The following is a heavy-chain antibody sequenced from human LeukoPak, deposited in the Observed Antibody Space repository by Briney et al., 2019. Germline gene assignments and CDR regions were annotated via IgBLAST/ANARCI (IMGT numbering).Heavy chain of an antibody. CDR1: GYTFTGYY. V-gene: IGHV1-2*02. Sequence: ASVKVSCKASGYTFTGYYMHWVRQAPGQGLEWMGWINPNSGGTNYAQKFQGRVTMTRDTSISTAYMELSRLRSDDTAVYYCARDNWVYYDSSGYYYVSYFQHWGQGTLATVSS. D-gene: IGHD3-22*01. CDR3: ARDNWVYYDSSGYYYVSYFQH. CDR2: INPNSGGT. J-gene: IGHJ1*01.